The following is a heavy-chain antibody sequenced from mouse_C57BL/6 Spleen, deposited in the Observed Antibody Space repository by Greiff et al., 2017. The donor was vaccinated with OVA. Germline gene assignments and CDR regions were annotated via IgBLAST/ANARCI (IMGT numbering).Heavy chain of an antibody. Sequence: QVQLQQPGAELVKPGASVKLSCKASGYTFTSYWMHWVKQRPGQGLEWIGMIHPNSGSTNYNEKFKSKATLTVDKSSSTAYMQLSSLTSEDSAVYYCARGNYDSAWFAYWGQGTLVTVSA. CDR2: IHPNSGST. CDR3: ARGNYDSAWFAY. J-gene: IGHJ3*01. V-gene: IGHV1-64*01. CDR1: GYTFTSYW. D-gene: IGHD2-4*01.